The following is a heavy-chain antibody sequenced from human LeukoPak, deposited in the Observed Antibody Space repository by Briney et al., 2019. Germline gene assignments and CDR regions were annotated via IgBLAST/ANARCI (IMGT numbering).Heavy chain of an antibody. D-gene: IGHD6-6*01. Sequence: SVKVSCKASGGTFSSYAISWVRQAPGQGLEWMGRIIPILGIANYAQKFQGRVTITADKSTSTAYMELSSLRSEDTVVYYCARETYSSSTPRKNWFDPWGQGTLVTVSS. V-gene: IGHV1-69*04. CDR2: IIPILGIA. J-gene: IGHJ5*02. CDR3: ARETYSSSTPRKNWFDP. CDR1: GGTFSSYA.